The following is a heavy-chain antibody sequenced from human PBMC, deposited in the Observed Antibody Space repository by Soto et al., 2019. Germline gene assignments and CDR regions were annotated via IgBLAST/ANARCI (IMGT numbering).Heavy chain of an antibody. CDR2: ISAYNGNT. V-gene: IGHV1-18*01. CDR3: ARASPYCSSTSCYYYYYMDV. J-gene: IGHJ6*03. D-gene: IGHD2-2*01. Sequence: QVQLVQSGAEVKKPGASVKVSCKASGYTFTSYGISWVRQAPGQGLEWMGWISAYNGNTNYAQKLHGRVTLTTDTSTITAYMELRSLRSDDTAVYYCARASPYCSSTSCYYYYYMDVWGKGTTVTVSS. CDR1: GYTFTSYG.